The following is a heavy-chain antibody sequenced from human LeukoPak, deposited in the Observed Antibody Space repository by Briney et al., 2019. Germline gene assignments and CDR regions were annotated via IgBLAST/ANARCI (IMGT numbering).Heavy chain of an antibody. D-gene: IGHD2-15*01. CDR2: IYYSVST. V-gene: IGHV4-59*01. CDR1: GGSISSYY. Sequence: PSETLSLTCTVSGGSISSYYWSWIRQPPRKGLKSIGYIYYSVSTNYNPSLKSRVTISVDTSKNQFSLKLSSVTAADTAVYYCARDLHYCSGGSCYPDVWGKGSTVTVSS. CDR3: ARDLHYCSGGSCYPDV. J-gene: IGHJ6*01.